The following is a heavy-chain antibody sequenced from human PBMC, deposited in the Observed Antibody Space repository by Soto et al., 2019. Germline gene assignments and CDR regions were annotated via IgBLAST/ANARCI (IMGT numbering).Heavy chain of an antibody. CDR3: ARGYIVVVVAAAFDI. V-gene: IGHV3-7*01. J-gene: IGHJ3*02. D-gene: IGHD2-15*01. CDR1: GFTFSSYW. Sequence: GGSLRLSCAASGFTFSSYWMSWVRQAPGKGLEWVANIKQDGSEKYYVDSVKGRFTISRDNAKNSLYLQMNSLRAEDTAVYYCARGYIVVVVAAAFDIWGQGTMVTVSS. CDR2: IKQDGSEK.